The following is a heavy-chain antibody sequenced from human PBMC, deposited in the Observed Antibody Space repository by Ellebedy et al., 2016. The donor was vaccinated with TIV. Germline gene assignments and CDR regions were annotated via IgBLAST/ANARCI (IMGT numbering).Heavy chain of an antibody. V-gene: IGHV4-34*01. CDR2: INHSGST. CDR3: ARGLVRNFHYDFWSGYGRYYYMDV. Sequence: SETLSLTXAVYGGSFSGYYWSWIRQPPGKGLEWIGEINHSGSTNYNPSLKSRVTISVDTSKNQFSLKLSSVTAADTAVYYCARGLVRNFHYDFWSGYGRYYYMDVWGKGTTVTVSS. D-gene: IGHD3-3*01. CDR1: GGSFSGYY. J-gene: IGHJ6*03.